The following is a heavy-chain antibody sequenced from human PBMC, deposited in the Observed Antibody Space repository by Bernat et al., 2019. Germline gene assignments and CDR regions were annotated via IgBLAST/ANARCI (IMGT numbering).Heavy chain of an antibody. D-gene: IGHD3-16*01. CDR2: ISSSSTTI. J-gene: IGHJ4*02. Sequence: EVQLVESGGGVVQPGGSLRLSCAASGFTFTTSDMHWVRQAPGKRLEWISFISSSSTTIHYTDSVKGRLTISRDNGENSLYLQLSSLRAEDTAVYYCARDGKRRSNYGYDFDYWGQGTLVTVSS. CDR1: GFTFTTSD. V-gene: IGHV3-48*01. CDR3: ARDGKRRSNYGYDFDY.